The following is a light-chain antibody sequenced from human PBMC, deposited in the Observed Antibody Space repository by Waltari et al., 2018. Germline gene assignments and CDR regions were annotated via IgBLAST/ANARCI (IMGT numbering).Light chain of an antibody. CDR1: QSVSSSP. V-gene: IGKV3-20*01. J-gene: IGKJ2*01. Sequence: DIVFTQSPGTLSLSPGEGATLSCRASQSVSSSPLAWYQQKPGQAPRLLIHDASSRATGIPDRFSGSGSGTDFTLTIDRLEPEDFAVYYCQQYGRSWNTFGQGTKLEI. CDR3: QQYGRSWNT. CDR2: DAS.